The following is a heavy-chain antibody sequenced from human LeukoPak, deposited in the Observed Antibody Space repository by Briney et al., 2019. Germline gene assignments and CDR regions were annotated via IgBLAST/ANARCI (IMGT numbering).Heavy chain of an antibody. CDR2: IYYSGST. J-gene: IGHJ4*02. V-gene: IGHV4-31*03. CDR1: GGSISSGGHY. CDR3: ARQIRGWYYFDY. Sequence: SETLSLTCTVSGGSISSGGHYRSWIRQHPGTGLEWIGYIYYSGSTYYNPSLKSRVTISVDTSKNQFSLKLSSVTAADTAVYYCARQIRGWYYFDYWGQGTLVTVSS. D-gene: IGHD6-19*01.